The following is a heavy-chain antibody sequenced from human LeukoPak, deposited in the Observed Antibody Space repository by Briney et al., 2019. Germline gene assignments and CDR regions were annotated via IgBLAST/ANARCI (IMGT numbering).Heavy chain of an antibody. Sequence: SETLSLTCTVSGGSISSYYWSWIRQPPGKGLEWIGDIYNSGSTNYNPSLKSRVTISVDTPKSQFSLKLRSVTAADTAVYYCARGFRYGFYWHLDLWGRGSLVTVSS. D-gene: IGHD5-18*01. J-gene: IGHJ2*01. CDR1: GGSISSYY. CDR2: IYNSGST. CDR3: ARGFRYGFYWHLDL. V-gene: IGHV4-59*08.